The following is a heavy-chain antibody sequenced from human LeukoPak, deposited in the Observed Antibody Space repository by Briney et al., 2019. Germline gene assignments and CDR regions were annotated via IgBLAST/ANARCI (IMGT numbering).Heavy chain of an antibody. CDR3: AASSGTYYRFDS. V-gene: IGHV1-58*02. Sequence: ATVKVSCKASGFTFTSSAMQWVRQARGPGLEWIGWIVVGSGNTNYAQKFQERVTITRDMSTSTAYMELRSLRSEDTAVYYCAASSGTYYRFDSWGQGTLVTVSS. D-gene: IGHD1-26*01. CDR1: GFTFTSSA. CDR2: IVVGSGNT. J-gene: IGHJ4*02.